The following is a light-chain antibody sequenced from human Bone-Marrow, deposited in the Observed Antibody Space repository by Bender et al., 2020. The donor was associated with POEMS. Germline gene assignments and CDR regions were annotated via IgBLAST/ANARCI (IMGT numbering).Light chain of an antibody. CDR3: CSYTSSTTLV. Sequence: QSVLTQPPSVSGSPGQSITISCTGTSSDVGSYDLVSWYQQHPGKAPKLMIYGVNKRPSRVSIHFSGSKSGNTASLTISGLQAEDEADYYCCSYTSSTTLVFGGGTKVTVL. J-gene: IGLJ2*01. CDR1: SSDVGSYDL. V-gene: IGLV2-14*02. CDR2: GVN.